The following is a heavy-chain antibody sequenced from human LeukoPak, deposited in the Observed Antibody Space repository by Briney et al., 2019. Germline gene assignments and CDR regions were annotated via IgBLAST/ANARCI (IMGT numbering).Heavy chain of an antibody. V-gene: IGHV4-39*01. D-gene: IGHD5-12*01. CDR1: GFTYSSYS. CDR2: VYYGRTT. Sequence: GSLRLSCAASGFTYSSYSMNWIRQSPGKGLEWIGSVYYGRTTYYNPSLDGRVTVSLDTSANQFSLQLNSVTAADTAVYYCVRHDGRGGATMGAFDSWGQGSLVTVSS. J-gene: IGHJ5*01. CDR3: VRHDGRGGATMGAFDS.